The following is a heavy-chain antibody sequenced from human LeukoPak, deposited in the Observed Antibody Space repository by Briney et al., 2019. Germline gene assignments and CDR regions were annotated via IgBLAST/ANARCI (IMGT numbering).Heavy chain of an antibody. CDR1: GFTFSSYG. J-gene: IGHJ4*02. CDR3: AKDYYDSSGYYYQSPGDY. V-gene: IGHV3-30*18. CDR2: ISYDGSNK. D-gene: IGHD3-22*01. Sequence: GGSLRLSCAASGFTFSSYGMHWVRQAPGKGLEWVAVISYDGSNKYYADSVKGRFTISRDNSKNTLYLQMNSLRAEDTAVYYCAKDYYDSSGYYYQSPGDYWGQGTLVTVSS.